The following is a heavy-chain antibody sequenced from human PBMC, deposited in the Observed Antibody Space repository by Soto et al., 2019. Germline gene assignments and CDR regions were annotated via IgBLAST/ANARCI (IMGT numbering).Heavy chain of an antibody. CDR3: ARHLPYCAGDCYSLDY. CDR2: IYYSAST. CDR1: GGSISSYY. D-gene: IGHD2-21*02. Sequence: QVQLQESGPGLVKPSETLSLTCTVSGGSISSYYWSWIRQPPGKGLEWIGYIYYSASTNYSPSLKSRVTISVDTSKNQFSLNLRSVTAADTAVYYCARHLPYCAGDCYSLDYWGQGTLVTVSS. V-gene: IGHV4-59*08. J-gene: IGHJ4*02.